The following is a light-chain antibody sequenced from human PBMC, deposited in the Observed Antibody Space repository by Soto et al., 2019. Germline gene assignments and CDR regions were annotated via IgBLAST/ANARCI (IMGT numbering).Light chain of an antibody. J-gene: IGKJ3*01. Sequence: EIVLTQSPATLSLSPGEIATLSCRASQSVSNSLAWYQQKPGQAPRLLIYGASTRATGIPARFSGSGSGTDFTLTISSLEPEDLAVYYCQQRGTFGPGTKVDNK. CDR3: QQRGT. V-gene: IGKV3-11*01. CDR2: GAS. CDR1: QSVSNS.